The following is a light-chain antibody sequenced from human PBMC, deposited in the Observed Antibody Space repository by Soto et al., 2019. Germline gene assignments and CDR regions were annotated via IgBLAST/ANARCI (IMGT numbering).Light chain of an antibody. Sequence: EIVLTQSPGTLSLSPGERATLSCRTSQSVTSSYLAWYQQKPGQAPRLLIYDASSRATGIPDRFSGSGSGTDFTLTISRLEPEDFAVYYCQQYGNSPWTFGQGTKVEI. CDR1: QSVTSSY. J-gene: IGKJ1*01. CDR2: DAS. CDR3: QQYGNSPWT. V-gene: IGKV3-20*01.